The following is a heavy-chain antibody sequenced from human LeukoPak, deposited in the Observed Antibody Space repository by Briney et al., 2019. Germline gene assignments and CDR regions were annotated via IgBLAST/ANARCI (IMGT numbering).Heavy chain of an antibody. V-gene: IGHV1-2*02. D-gene: IGHD2/OR15-2a*01. CDR1: GYTFTDYY. CDR3: ARGPRSNIRQGSTQTFPY. J-gene: IGHJ4*02. CDR2: ISPNSGGT. Sequence: ASVKVSCKSSGYTFTDYYIGWVRLAPGQGLERMGWISPNSGGTNYAQKFQGRVTMTKNTPITTAYMELSSLRSDDTAVYYCARGPRSNIRQGSTQTFPYWGQGTLVTVSS.